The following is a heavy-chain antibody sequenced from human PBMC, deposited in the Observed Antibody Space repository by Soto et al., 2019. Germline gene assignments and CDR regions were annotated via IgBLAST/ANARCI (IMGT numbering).Heavy chain of an antibody. Sequence: SETLSLTCAVYGGSFSGYYWSWIRQPPGKGLEWIGEINHSGSTNYNPSLKSRVTISVDTSKNQFSLKLSSVTAADTAVYYCARSPVLDDGRSQYYFDYWGQGTLVTVSS. CDR2: INHSGST. CDR1: GGSFSGYY. CDR3: ARSPVLDDGRSQYYFDY. J-gene: IGHJ4*02. V-gene: IGHV4-34*01. D-gene: IGHD3-16*01.